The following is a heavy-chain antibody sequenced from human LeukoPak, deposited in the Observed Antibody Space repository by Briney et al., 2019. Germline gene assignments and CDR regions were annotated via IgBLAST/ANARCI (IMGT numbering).Heavy chain of an antibody. CDR1: GGSFSSYT. V-gene: IGHV1-69*04. Sequence: SVKVSCKASGGSFSSYTINWVRQAPGQGLEWMGRIIPILVIPQYSQRFQGRVTITADTSASTAYMELSSLRSEDTAVYYCARETSGGGYWGQGTLVTVSS. CDR2: IIPILVIP. D-gene: IGHD2-15*01. CDR3: ARETSGGGY. J-gene: IGHJ4*02.